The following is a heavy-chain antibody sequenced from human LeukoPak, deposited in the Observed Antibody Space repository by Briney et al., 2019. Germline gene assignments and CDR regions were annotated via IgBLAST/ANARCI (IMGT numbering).Heavy chain of an antibody. CDR3: ARGVTVVFPTTVENSVLDL. CDR1: GFTFSSYE. V-gene: IGHV3-48*03. CDR2: IRSSENAI. J-gene: IGHJ5*02. Sequence: GGSLRLSCAASGFTFSSYEMNWVRQAPGKGLEWVSYIRSSENAIYYADSVRGRFTVSRDNAKNSLYLQMNSLRAEDTAVYYCARGVTVVFPTTVENSVLDLWGQGTLVTVSS. D-gene: IGHD4-17*01.